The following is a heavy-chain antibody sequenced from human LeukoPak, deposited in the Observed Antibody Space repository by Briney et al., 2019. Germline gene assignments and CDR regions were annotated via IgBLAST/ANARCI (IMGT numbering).Heavy chain of an antibody. D-gene: IGHD3-10*01. CDR2: ITSSGSTI. CDR1: GFTFSRYE. J-gene: IGHJ3*02. Sequence: PGGSLRLSCAASGFTFSRYEMNWVRQAPGKGLEWVLYITSSGSTIYYAGSVKGRFTISRHNAKNSLYLQMNSLRAEDTAVYYCAREGRYYGSGSHRDGFDIWGQGTMVTVSS. CDR3: AREGRYYGSGSHRDGFDI. V-gene: IGHV3-48*03.